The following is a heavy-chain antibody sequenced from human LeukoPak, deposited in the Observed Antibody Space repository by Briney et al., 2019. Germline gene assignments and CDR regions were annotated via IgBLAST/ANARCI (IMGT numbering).Heavy chain of an antibody. J-gene: IGHJ3*02. Sequence: GGSLRLSCAASGFTFSSYSMNWVRQAPGKGLEWVSSISSSSSYIYYADSVKGRFTISRDNAKNSLYLQMNSLRAEDTAVYYCASVVVVTAIGRNAFDIWGQGTMVTVSS. CDR2: ISSSSSYI. CDR1: GFTFSSYS. CDR3: ASVVVVTAIGRNAFDI. V-gene: IGHV3-21*01. D-gene: IGHD2-21*02.